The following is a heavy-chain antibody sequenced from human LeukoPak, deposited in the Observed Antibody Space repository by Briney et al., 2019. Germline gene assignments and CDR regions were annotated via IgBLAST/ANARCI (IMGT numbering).Heavy chain of an antibody. V-gene: IGHV3-66*01. CDR1: GFTVSSNY. D-gene: IGHD5-12*01. CDR2: IYSGGST. J-gene: IGHJ3*02. Sequence: GGSLRLSCAASGFTVSSNYMSWVRQAPGKGLEWVSVIYSGGSTYYADSVKGRFTISRDDSKNTLYLQMNSLRAEDTAVYYCARSSSDYAFIWGQGTMVTVSS. CDR3: ARSSSDYAFI.